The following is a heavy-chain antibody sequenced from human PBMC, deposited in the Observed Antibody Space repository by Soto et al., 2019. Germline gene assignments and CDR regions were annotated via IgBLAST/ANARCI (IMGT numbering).Heavy chain of an antibody. Sequence: QVQLMQSGAEVKKPGSSVKVSCKASGGTFSSYAISWVRQAPGQGLEWMGGIIPIFGTANYAQKFQGRVTITADESTSTAYMELSSLRSEDTAVYYCARDRRYYDSSGYHNWYFDLWGRGTLVTVSS. J-gene: IGHJ2*01. CDR2: IIPIFGTA. CDR1: GGTFSSYA. CDR3: ARDRRYYDSSGYHNWYFDL. D-gene: IGHD3-22*01. V-gene: IGHV1-69*01.